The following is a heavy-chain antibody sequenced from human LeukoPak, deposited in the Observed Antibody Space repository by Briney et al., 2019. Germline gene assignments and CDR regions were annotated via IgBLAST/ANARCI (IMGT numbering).Heavy chain of an antibody. Sequence: ASVKDSCKASGYTFTSYGISWVRQAPGQGLEWMGWISAYNGNTNYAQKLQGRVTMTTDTSTSTAYMELRSLRSDDTAVYYCARSAPIYYYDSSGYYPDYWGQGTLVTVSS. CDR1: GYTFTSYG. CDR2: ISAYNGNT. V-gene: IGHV1-18*01. J-gene: IGHJ4*02. D-gene: IGHD3-22*01. CDR3: ARSAPIYYYDSSGYYPDY.